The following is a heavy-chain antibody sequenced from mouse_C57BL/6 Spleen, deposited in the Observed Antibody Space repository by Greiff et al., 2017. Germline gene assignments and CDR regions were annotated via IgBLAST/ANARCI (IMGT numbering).Heavy chain of an antibody. CDR3: ARWRSSY. CDR1: GYTFTSYW. Sequence: QVQLQQPGAELVKPGASVKLSCKASGYTFTSYWMQWVKRRPGQGLEWIGEIDPSDSYTNYNQKFKGKATLTVDTSSSTAYMQLSSLPSEDSAVYYCARWRSSYWGQGTLVTVSA. V-gene: IGHV1-50*01. J-gene: IGHJ3*01. CDR2: IDPSDSYT.